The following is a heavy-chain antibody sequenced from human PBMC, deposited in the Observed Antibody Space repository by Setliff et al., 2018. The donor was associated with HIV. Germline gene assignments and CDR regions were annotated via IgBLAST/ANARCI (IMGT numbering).Heavy chain of an antibody. D-gene: IGHD1-26*01. CDR2: IHYSGAT. V-gene: IGHV4-59*08. Sequence: SETLSLTCTVSGGSISSHYWIWIRQPPGEGLEWIGYIHYSGATNYNPSLKSRVTISLDTSRTQFSLRLSSVTAADTGMYYCARRTFGSGRIDPWGQGTLVTVSS. J-gene: IGHJ5*02. CDR1: GGSISSHY. CDR3: ARRTFGSGRIDP.